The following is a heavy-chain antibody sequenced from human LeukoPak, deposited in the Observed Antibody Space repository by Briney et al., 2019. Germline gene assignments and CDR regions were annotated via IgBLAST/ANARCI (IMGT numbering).Heavy chain of an antibody. V-gene: IGHV3-7*01. J-gene: IGHJ4*02. CDR1: GFTSSSYW. CDR2: IKQDGSEK. CDR3: ASLPTTIFGVVVPTPHY. D-gene: IGHD3-3*01. Sequence: GGSLRLSCAASGFTSSSYWMNWVRQAPGKGLEWVANIKQDGSEKYYVDSVKGRFTISRDNAKNSLYLQMNSLRAEDTAVYYCASLPTTIFGVVVPTPHYWGQGTLVTVSS.